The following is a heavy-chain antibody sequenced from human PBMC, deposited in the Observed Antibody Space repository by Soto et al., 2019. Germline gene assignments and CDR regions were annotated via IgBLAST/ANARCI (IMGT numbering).Heavy chain of an antibody. J-gene: IGHJ3*02. CDR3: AWVSGGTWLDAFDI. D-gene: IGHD2-15*01. CDR2: ISAYNGNT. CDR1: GYTFTSYG. Sequence: ASVKVSCKASGYTFTSYGISWVRQAPGQGLEWMGWISAYNGNTNYAQKLQGRVTMTTDTSTSTAYMELRSLRSDDTAVYYCAWVSGGTWLDAFDIWGQVTMVTISS. V-gene: IGHV1-18*01.